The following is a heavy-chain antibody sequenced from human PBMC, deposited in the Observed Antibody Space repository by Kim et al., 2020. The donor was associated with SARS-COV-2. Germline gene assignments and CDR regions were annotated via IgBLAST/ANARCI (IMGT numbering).Heavy chain of an antibody. CDR3: ASQRITMIVGSRWFDP. Sequence: SETLSLTCTVSGGSISSSSYYWGWIRQPPGKGLEWIGSIYYSASTYYNPSLKSRVTISVDTNKNQLTLKLSTVTAADTAVYYCASQRITMIVGSRWFDPWGQGTLVTVSS. CDR1: GGSISSSSYY. V-gene: IGHV4-39*01. J-gene: IGHJ5*02. D-gene: IGHD3-22*01. CDR2: IYYSAST.